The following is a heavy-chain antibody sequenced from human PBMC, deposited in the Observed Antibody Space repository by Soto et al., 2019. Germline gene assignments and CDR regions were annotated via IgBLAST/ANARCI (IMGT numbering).Heavy chain of an antibody. CDR2: INADGSTT. CDR1: GFNFSPYW. CDR3: AKDPSRQEQLVRYQDY. J-gene: IGHJ4*02. D-gene: IGHD6-13*01. V-gene: IGHV3-74*01. Sequence: GSLRLSCAASGFNFSPYWMHWVRQPPGKGLEWVSHINADGSTTVYADSVKGRFTISRDNARNTLYLQMNSLRAEDTAVYYCAKDPSRQEQLVRYQDYWGQGTLVTVSS.